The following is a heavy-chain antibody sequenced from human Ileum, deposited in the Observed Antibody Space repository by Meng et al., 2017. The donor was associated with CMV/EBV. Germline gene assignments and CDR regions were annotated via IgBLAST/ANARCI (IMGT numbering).Heavy chain of an antibody. J-gene: IGHJ4*02. Sequence: GGSLRLSCAASGYTFSSYEMNWVRQAPGKGLEWISYISSIDKAVYYADSVKGRFTISRDNAENSLYLQMNTLTADDTAIYYCARGRFLDHWGQGTLVTVSS. CDR1: GYTFSSYE. CDR2: ISSIDKAV. D-gene: IGHD2/OR15-2a*01. V-gene: IGHV3-48*03. CDR3: ARGRFLDH.